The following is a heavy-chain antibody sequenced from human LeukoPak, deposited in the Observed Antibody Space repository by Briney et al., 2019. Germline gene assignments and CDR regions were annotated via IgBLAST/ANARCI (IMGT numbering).Heavy chain of an antibody. CDR2: IKQDGSEK. CDR1: GFTFSSYW. J-gene: IGHJ5*02. D-gene: IGHD4-17*01. CDR3: ARERGYDYGDYGWFDP. Sequence: GSLRLSCAASGFTFSSYWMSWVRQAPGKGLEWVANIKQDGSEKYYVDSVKGRFTISRDNAKNSLYLQMNSLRAEDTAVYYCARERGYDYGDYGWFDPWGQGTLVTVSS. V-gene: IGHV3-7*03.